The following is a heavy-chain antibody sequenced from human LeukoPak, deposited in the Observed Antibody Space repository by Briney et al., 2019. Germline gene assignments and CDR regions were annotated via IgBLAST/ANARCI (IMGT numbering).Heavy chain of an antibody. D-gene: IGHD3-10*01. CDR3: ARVRGPTLKTCYRDV. CDR1: GFTFTEYS. Sequence: HPGGSLRLSCAASGFTFTEYSIIWVRQAPGKGLEWVSFISDISDRSSTIHYADSVKGRFTISRDNAERSVYLQMNSLRADDTAVYYCARVRGPTLKTCYRDVWGTGTTVTVSS. V-gene: IGHV3-48*04. CDR2: ISDRSSTI. J-gene: IGHJ6*03.